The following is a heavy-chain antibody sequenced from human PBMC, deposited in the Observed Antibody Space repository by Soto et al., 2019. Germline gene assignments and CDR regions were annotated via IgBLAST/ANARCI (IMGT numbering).Heavy chain of an antibody. J-gene: IGHJ6*02. CDR3: ARGERYDFWSGYSYGMDV. CDR2: INSDGSST. CDR1: GGSISSGYYYW. V-gene: IGHV3-74*01. Sequence: ETLSLTCSVSGGSISSGYYYWMHWVRQAPGKGLVWVSRINSDGSSTSYADSVKGRFTISRDNAKNTLYLQMNSLRAEDTAVYYCARGERYDFWSGYSYGMDVWGQGTTVTVSS. D-gene: IGHD3-3*01.